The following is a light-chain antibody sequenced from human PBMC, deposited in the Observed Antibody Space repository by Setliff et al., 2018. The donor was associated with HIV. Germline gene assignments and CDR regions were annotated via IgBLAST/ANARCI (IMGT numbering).Light chain of an antibody. V-gene: IGLV2-11*01. Sequence: QSVLTQPRSVSGSPGQSVTFSCSGSSSDIGAYNYVSWYQQHPGKAPKLIISDVIRRPSGVPDRFSGSKSGNTASLTISGLQAADEADYYCCSYAGSYRYIFGSGTKV. CDR3: CSYAGSYRYI. CDR2: DVI. J-gene: IGLJ1*01. CDR1: SSDIGAYNY.